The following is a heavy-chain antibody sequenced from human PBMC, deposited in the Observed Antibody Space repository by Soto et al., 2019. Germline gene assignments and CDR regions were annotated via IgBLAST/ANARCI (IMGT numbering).Heavy chain of an antibody. CDR3: ARDLTAPASYYYYYGMDV. D-gene: IGHD2-21*01. J-gene: IGHJ6*02. Sequence: GGSLRLSCAASGFTFSSYAMHWVRQAPGKGLEWVAVISYDGSNKYYADSVKGRFTISRDNSKNTLYLQMNSLRAEDTAVYYCARDLTAPASYYYYYGMDVWGQGTTVTVSS. CDR2: ISYDGSNK. V-gene: IGHV3-30-3*01. CDR1: GFTFSSYA.